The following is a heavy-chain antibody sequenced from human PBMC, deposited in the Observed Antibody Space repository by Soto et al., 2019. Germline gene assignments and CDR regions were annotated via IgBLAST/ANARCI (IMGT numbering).Heavy chain of an antibody. Sequence: QVTLKESGPVLVKPTETLTLTCTVSGFSLSNTRMGVSWIRQPPGKALEWLAHIFSSDEKSYSTSLKSRLTISKDTSKSQVVLSMTNMDPVDTATYYCTRIEKGSATYTWGQGTLVTVSS. V-gene: IGHV2-26*01. CDR1: GFSLSNTRMG. J-gene: IGHJ5*02. CDR3: TRIEKGSATYT. CDR2: IFSSDEK. D-gene: IGHD3-10*01.